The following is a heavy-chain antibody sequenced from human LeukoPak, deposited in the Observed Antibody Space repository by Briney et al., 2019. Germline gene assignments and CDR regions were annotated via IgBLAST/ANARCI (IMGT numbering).Heavy chain of an antibody. V-gene: IGHV1-69*13. Sequence: SVKVSCKASGGTFSKYTISWVRQRPGQGLEWMGGITPLFGTANYAQKFQGRVTITADESTSTAYMELSSLRSEDTAVYYCARDRWVEFSSSWYGGFDPWGQGTLVTVSS. J-gene: IGHJ5*02. CDR3: ARDRWVEFSSSWYGGFDP. D-gene: IGHD6-13*01. CDR2: ITPLFGTA. CDR1: GGTFSKYT.